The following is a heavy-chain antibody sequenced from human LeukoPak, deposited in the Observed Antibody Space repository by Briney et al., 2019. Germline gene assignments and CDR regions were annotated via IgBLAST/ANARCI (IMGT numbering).Heavy chain of an antibody. CDR3: ARGSYYGSGSYHGGAGFDY. Sequence: ASVKVSCKASGYTFTSYDINWVRQATGQGLEWMGWMNPNSGNTGYAQKFQGRVTMTGNTSISTAYMELSSLRSEDTAVYYCARGSYYGSGSYHGGAGFDYWGQGTLVAVSS. D-gene: IGHD3-10*01. CDR1: GYTFTSYD. CDR2: MNPNSGNT. J-gene: IGHJ4*02. V-gene: IGHV1-8*01.